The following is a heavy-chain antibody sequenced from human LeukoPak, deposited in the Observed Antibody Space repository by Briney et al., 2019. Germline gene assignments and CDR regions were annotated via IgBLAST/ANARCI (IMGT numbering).Heavy chain of an antibody. CDR3: ARGGVDYYGSGTYYLMYYFDY. V-gene: IGHV3-23*01. Sequence: GRSLRLSCAASGFTFSSYGMSWVRQAPGKGLEWVSGISGSGGATYYADSVKGRFTISRDDPHNTLYLQMNSLRAEDTAVYFCARGGVDYYGSGTYYLMYYFDYWGQGALVTVSS. J-gene: IGHJ4*02. D-gene: IGHD3-10*01. CDR2: ISGSGGAT. CDR1: GFTFSSYG.